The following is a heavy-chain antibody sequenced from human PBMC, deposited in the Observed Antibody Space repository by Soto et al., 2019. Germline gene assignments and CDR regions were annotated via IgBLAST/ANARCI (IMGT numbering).Heavy chain of an antibody. D-gene: IGHD2-2*02. Sequence: ASVKVSCKASGYTFTSYGISWVRQAPGQGLEWMGWISAYNGNTNYALKLQVRVTMTTDTXTITAYMELRSLRSDDTAVYYCARDRGYCSSTSCYRGYYYYYYGIDVWAQGTTVTVSS. CDR3: ARDRGYCSSTSCYRGYYYYYYGIDV. V-gene: IGHV1-18*01. CDR2: ISAYNGNT. J-gene: IGHJ6*02. CDR1: GYTFTSYG.